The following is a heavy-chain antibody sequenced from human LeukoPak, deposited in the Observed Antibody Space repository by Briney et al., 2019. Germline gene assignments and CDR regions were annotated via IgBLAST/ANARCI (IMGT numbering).Heavy chain of an antibody. CDR1: GYTFYTYG. V-gene: IGHV1-18*04. Sequence: GASVKVSCKASGYTFYTYGLSWVRQAPGQGLEWMGWISPYSGHANYAQKLQGRVTMTTDTSTSTAYVELRSLRSDDTAMYYCARDPGVYSSGSYAPGWFDPWGQGSLVAVSS. CDR2: ISPYSGHA. J-gene: IGHJ5*02. CDR3: ARDPGVYSSGSYAPGWFDP. D-gene: IGHD6-19*01.